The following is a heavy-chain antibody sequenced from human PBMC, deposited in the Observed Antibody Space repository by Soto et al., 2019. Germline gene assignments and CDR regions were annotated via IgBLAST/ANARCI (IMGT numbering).Heavy chain of an antibody. V-gene: IGHV4-30-2*01. J-gene: IGHJ4*02. CDR1: GGSISSGGYC. D-gene: IGHD3-22*01. CDR2: IYHSGST. Sequence: SETLPHTWAVSGGSISSGGYCWSWIRKPPGKGLEWIGYIYHSGSTYYNPSLKSRVTISVDRSKNQFSLKLSSVTAADTAVYYCARVGYDSSGYYLDYWGQGTLVTVSS. CDR3: ARVGYDSSGYYLDY.